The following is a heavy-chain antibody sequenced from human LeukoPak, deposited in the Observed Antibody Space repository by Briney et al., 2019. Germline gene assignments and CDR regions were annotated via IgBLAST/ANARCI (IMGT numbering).Heavy chain of an antibody. J-gene: IGHJ4*02. D-gene: IGHD6-19*01. CDR2: TYYRSKWYN. CDR1: GDSVSGNSAA. Sequence: SQTLSLTCAISGDSVSGNSAAWNWIRQSPSRGLEWLGRTYYRSKWYNDYAVSVKSRMTVNPDTSKNQFYLQLNSVTPEDTAVYYRARVVRIAVAGTIIFDYWGQGKLVTVSS. CDR3: ARVVRIAVAGTIIFDY. V-gene: IGHV6-1*01.